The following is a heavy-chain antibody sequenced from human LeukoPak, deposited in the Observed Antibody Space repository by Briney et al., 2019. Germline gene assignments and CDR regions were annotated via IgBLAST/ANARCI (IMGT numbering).Heavy chain of an antibody. CDR2: LYYSGST. V-gene: IGHV4-59*08. J-gene: IGHJ5*02. Sequence: PSETLSLTCTVSGGSISSYYWSWIRQPPGRGLEWIGYLYYSGSTKYNPSLKSRVTISVDTSKNQFSLKLNSVTAADTAVYYCARHDGGSYGNWFDPWGQGTLVTVSS. CDR1: GGSISSYY. CDR3: ARHDGGSYGNWFDP. D-gene: IGHD1-26*01.